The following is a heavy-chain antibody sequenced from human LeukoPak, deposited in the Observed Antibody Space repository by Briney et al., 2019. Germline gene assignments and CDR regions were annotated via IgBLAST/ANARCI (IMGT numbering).Heavy chain of an antibody. V-gene: IGHV3-23*01. D-gene: IGHD3-10*01. J-gene: IGHJ6*03. CDR3: AKVMKGSERLTMVRGVIIKTAGLYYMDV. Sequence: PGGSLRLSCAASGFTLSSYAMSWVRQAPGKGLEWVSSISASGGSTNYADSVKGRFTISGDKSKNTVYLQMNSMRAEDTAVYYCAKVMKGSERLTMVRGVIIKTAGLYYMDVWGKGTTVTVSS. CDR2: ISASGGST. CDR1: GFTLSSYA.